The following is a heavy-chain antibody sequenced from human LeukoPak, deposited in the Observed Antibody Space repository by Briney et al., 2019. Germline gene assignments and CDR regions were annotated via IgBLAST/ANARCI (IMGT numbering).Heavy chain of an antibody. CDR2: IYYSGTT. J-gene: IGHJ4*02. Sequence: SETLSLTCSVSGGSISSRSHYWGWIRHSPGRGLEWIGTIYYSGTTFYNPSLQSRVSISVDTSRNQFSLRLNSVTAADTAVYYCARRNDYDFWSGNQYYFDYWGQGTLVTVSS. CDR3: ARRNDYDFWSGNQYYFDY. CDR1: GGSISSRSHY. V-gene: IGHV4-39*01. D-gene: IGHD3-3*01.